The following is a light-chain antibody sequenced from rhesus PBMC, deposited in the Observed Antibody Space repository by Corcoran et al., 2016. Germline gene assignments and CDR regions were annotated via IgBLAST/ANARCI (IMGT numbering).Light chain of an antibody. CDR3: LQGYSTPFT. V-gene: IGKV1-36*02. CDR1: QGISDY. CDR2: AAS. Sequence: DIQMTQSPSSLSASVGDRVTITCSASQGISDYLNWYQQKPGKAPKRLIYAASSLESGVPSRFSGSGSGTDFTLTICSLQPEDFAAYYCLQGYSTPFTFGPGTKLDIK. J-gene: IGKJ3*01.